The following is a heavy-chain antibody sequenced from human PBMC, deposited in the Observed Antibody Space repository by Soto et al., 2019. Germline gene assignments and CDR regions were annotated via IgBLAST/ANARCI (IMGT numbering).Heavy chain of an antibody. J-gene: IGHJ4*02. D-gene: IGHD3-10*01. CDR2: IIPIFGTA. Sequence: SVKVSCKASGGTFSSYAISWVRQAPGQGLEWMGGIIPIFGTANYAQKFQGRVTITADESTSTAYMELSSLRSEDTAVYYCAETDYYGSGSYYPATDYWGQGTLVTVSS. V-gene: IGHV1-69*13. CDR1: GGTFSSYA. CDR3: AETDYYGSGSYYPATDY.